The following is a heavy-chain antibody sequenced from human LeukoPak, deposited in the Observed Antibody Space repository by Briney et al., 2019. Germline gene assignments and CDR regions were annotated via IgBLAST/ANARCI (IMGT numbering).Heavy chain of an antibody. CDR1: GYTFTSYG. CDR2: ISAYNGNT. V-gene: IGHV1-18*01. D-gene: IGHD6-19*01. CDR3: ARDAVHSSGWYSMRYYYYYGMDV. J-gene: IGHJ6*02. Sequence: GASVKVSCKASGYTFTSYGISWVRQAPGQGLEWMGWISAYNGNTNYAQKLQGRVTVTTDTSTSTAYMELRSLRSDDTAVYYCARDAVHSSGWYSMRYYYYYGMDVWGQGTTVTVSS.